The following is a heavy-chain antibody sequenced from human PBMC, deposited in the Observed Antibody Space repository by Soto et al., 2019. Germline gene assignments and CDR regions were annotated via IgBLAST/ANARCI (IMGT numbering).Heavy chain of an antibody. CDR1: GFTFSRSA. CDR3: ARDRYGDYAGDF. V-gene: IGHV3-48*03. CDR2: ISGSGDHI. J-gene: IGHJ4*02. Sequence: EVQLLESGGGLVQPGGSLRLSCAASGFTFSRSAMSWVRQAPGKGLEWVSYISGSGDHIYYADSVKGRFTISRDNAENSLSLQMNSLTAEDTAIYYCARDRYGDYAGDFWGQGTLVTVAS. D-gene: IGHD4-17*01.